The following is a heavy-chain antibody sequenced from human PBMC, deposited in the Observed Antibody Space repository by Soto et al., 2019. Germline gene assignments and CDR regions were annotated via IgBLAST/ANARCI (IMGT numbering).Heavy chain of an antibody. CDR1: GFTFSNYA. Sequence: QVQLVESGGGVVQPGRSLRLSCAASGFTFSNYAMHWVRQAPGKGLEGVAIISYDGNTKHYADSAKGRFTISRDNSKNTLYVQMNSLRPEDTAMYYCARDSYEFWSGYHTGGGMDVWGQGTTVTVSS. CDR3: ARDSYEFWSGYHTGGGMDV. CDR2: ISYDGNTK. J-gene: IGHJ6*02. D-gene: IGHD3-3*01. V-gene: IGHV3-30-3*01.